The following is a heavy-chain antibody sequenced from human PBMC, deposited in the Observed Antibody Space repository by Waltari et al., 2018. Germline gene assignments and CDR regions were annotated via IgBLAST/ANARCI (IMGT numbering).Heavy chain of an antibody. V-gene: IGHV3-23*01. Sequence: EVQLLESGGGLVQPGGSLRLSCAASGFTFSSYAMRWYAQAPGKGLEWVSAISGSGGRTYYADSVKGRFTISRDNSKNTLYLQMNSLRAEDTAVYYCAKKRDRYGDYPLDYWGQGTLVTVSS. D-gene: IGHD4-17*01. CDR3: AKKRDRYGDYPLDY. J-gene: IGHJ4*02. CDR1: GFTFSSYA. CDR2: ISGSGGRT.